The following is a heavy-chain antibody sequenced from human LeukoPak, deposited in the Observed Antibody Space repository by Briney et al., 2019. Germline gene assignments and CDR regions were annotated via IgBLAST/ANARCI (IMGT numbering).Heavy chain of an antibody. Sequence: SETLSLTCTVSGGSISSNSYYWGWIRQPPGKGLEWIGSIYYSGSTYYNPSLKSRVTISVDTSKNQFSLKLSSVTAADTAVYYCARDSSSWGFDYWGQGTLVTVSS. D-gene: IGHD6-13*01. CDR3: ARDSSSWGFDY. J-gene: IGHJ4*02. V-gene: IGHV4-39*07. CDR2: IYYSGST. CDR1: GGSISSNSYY.